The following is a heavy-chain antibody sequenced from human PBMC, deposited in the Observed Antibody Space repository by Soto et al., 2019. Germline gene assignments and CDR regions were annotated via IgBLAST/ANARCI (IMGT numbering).Heavy chain of an antibody. J-gene: IGHJ5*02. CDR3: ARDYSNPRGRFDP. Sequence: EVQLVQSGGGLVQPGGSLILSCAASGFTSSGYWMTWVRQAPGKGLEWVANINQDGSDKYYVDSVKGRFTISRDNAKDSLYLQMNSLRAEDTAIYYCARDYSNPRGRFDPWGQGTLVTVSS. CDR2: INQDGSDK. D-gene: IGHD4-4*01. CDR1: GFTSSGYW. V-gene: IGHV3-7*01.